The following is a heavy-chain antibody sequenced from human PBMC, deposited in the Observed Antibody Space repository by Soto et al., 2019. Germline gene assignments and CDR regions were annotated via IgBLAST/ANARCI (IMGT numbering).Heavy chain of an antibody. J-gene: IGHJ4*02. V-gene: IGHV3-74*01. CDR1: GFTFRSYW. CDR2: INSDGSST. D-gene: IGHD1-26*01. Sequence: GGSLRLSCAASGFTFRSYWMQWVRQAPGKGLVWVSWINSDGSSTSYADSVKGRFTISRDNAKNTLYLQMNSLRAEDTAVYYCARDRDGVGATADYWGQGTPVTVSS. CDR3: ARDRDGVGATADY.